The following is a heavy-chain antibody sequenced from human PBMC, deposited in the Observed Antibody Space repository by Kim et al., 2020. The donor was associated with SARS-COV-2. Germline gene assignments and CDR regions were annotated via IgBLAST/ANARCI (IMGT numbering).Heavy chain of an antibody. Sequence: SGLTLVNPTQTLTLTCTFSGFSLSTSGVGVGWIRQPPGKALEWLALIYLDDDKRYSPSLKSRLTITKDTSKTQVVLTMPNLHPVDTATYYCAHTDRYGSGSYYTDYWGQGTLVTVSS. CDR2: IYLDDDK. J-gene: IGHJ4*02. D-gene: IGHD3-10*01. V-gene: IGHV2-5*02. CDR1: GFSLSTSGVG. CDR3: AHTDRYGSGSYYTDY.